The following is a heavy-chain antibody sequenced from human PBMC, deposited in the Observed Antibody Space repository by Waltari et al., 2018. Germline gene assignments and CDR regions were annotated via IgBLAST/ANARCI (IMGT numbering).Heavy chain of an antibody. CDR2: ITPFNCNT. CDR1: GYTFTYRY. D-gene: IGHD3-16*01. V-gene: IGHV1-45*02. J-gene: IGHJ4*02. CDR3: ASSEVLRNFDY. Sequence: QMQLVQSGAEVKKTGSSVKVSCKASGYTFTYRYLHWVRQAPGQALEWMGWITPFNCNTNYAQKFQDRVTLTRDRSMSTAYMELSSLRSDDTAMYYCASSEVLRNFDYWGQGTLVTVSS.